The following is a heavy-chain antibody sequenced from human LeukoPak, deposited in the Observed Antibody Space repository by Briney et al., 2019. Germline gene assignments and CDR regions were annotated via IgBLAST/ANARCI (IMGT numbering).Heavy chain of an antibody. Sequence: TGGSLRLSCAASGFTFSFVMNWVRQAPGKGLEWVSRIGSSDTATYYADSVKGRFTISRDNSKNTLYLQMSSLRAEDTAVYYCAILYNNDIDYWGQGTLVTVSS. V-gene: IGHV3-23*01. CDR3: AILYNNDIDY. D-gene: IGHD1-1*01. CDR1: GFTFSFV. CDR2: IGSSDTAT. J-gene: IGHJ4*02.